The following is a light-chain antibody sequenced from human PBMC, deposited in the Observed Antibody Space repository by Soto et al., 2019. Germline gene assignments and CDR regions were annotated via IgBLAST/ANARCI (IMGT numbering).Light chain of an antibody. CDR2: SNN. V-gene: IGLV1-44*01. Sequence: VLTQPPSASGTPGQRVTISCSGSSSNIGSNTVNWYQQLPGTAPKLLIYSNNQRPSGVPDRFSGSKSGTSASLAISGLQSEDEADYYCAAWDDSLNGRVFGTGTKVTVL. J-gene: IGLJ1*01. CDR3: AAWDDSLNGRV. CDR1: SSNIGSNT.